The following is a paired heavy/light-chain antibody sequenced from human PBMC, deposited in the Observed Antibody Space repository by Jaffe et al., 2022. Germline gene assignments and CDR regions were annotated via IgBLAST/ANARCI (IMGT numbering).Light chain of an antibody. CDR2: LVS. CDR3: MQTTHWPPT. J-gene: IGKJ4*01. Sequence: DVVMTQSPLSLPVTLGQPASISCRSSQSLVHNNGNTYLNWFQQRPGQSPRRLIYLVSNRDSGVPDRFSGSGSGTDFTLRISRVEAEDVGVYYCMQTTHWPPTFGGGTKVEIK. CDR1: QSLVHNNGNTY. V-gene: IGKV2-30*02.
Heavy chain of an antibody. CDR1: GFTFTGHD. J-gene: IGHJ4*02. Sequence: EVHLLESGGGLVQPGGSLRLSCAASGFTFTGHDMTWVRQDPGKGLEWVSSISGRDGGTYYADFVKGRFTIARDNSKNTLYLQMSSLRVEDTAIYYCVKGYWGDSWGQGTLVTVSS. D-gene: IGHD3-16*01. CDR3: VKGYWGDS. CDR2: ISGRDGGT. V-gene: IGHV3-23*01.